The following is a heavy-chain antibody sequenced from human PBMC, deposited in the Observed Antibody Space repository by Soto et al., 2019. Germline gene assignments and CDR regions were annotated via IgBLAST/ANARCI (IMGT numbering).Heavy chain of an antibody. CDR1: GGSISSYY. D-gene: IGHD2-15*01. J-gene: IGHJ4*02. V-gene: IGHV4-59*01. Sequence: QVQLQESGPGLVKPSETLSLTCTVSGGSISSYYWSWIRQPPGKGLEWIGYIYYSGSTNYNPSLKSRVTKSVDTSKHQFSLKLSSVTAADTAVYYCASSPLRYCSGGSCYTIFDYWGQGTLVTVSS. CDR2: IYYSGST. CDR3: ASSPLRYCSGGSCYTIFDY.